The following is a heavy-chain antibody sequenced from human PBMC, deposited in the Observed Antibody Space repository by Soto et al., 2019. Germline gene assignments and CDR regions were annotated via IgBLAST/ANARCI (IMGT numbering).Heavy chain of an antibody. CDR2: IYYSGST. J-gene: IGHJ3*02. CDR1: GGSISSGGYY. Sequence: SETLSLTCTVSGGSISSGGYYWSWIRQHPGKGLEWIGYIYYSGSTYYNPSLKSRVTISVDTSKNQFSLKLSSVTAADTAVYYCARYSGYAYHAFDIWGQGTMVTVSS. V-gene: IGHV4-31*03. D-gene: IGHD5-12*01. CDR3: ARYSGYAYHAFDI.